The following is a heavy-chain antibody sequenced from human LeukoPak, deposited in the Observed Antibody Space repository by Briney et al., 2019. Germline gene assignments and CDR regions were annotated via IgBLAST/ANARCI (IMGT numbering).Heavy chain of an antibody. V-gene: IGHV3-11*04. J-gene: IGHJ6*03. CDR2: ISSSGSTI. CDR1: GFTFSDYY. CDR3: ARDPYYYYMDV. Sequence: TGGSLRLSCAASGFTFSDYYMSWIRQAPGKRLEWVSYISSSGSTIYYADSVKGRFTISRDNAKNSLYLQMNSLRAEDTAVYYCARDPYYYYMDVWGKGTTVTVSS.